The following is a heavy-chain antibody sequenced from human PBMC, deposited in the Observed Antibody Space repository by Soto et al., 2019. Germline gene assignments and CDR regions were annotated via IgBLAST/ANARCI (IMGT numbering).Heavy chain of an antibody. CDR1: GFPVSSNY. J-gene: IGHJ4*02. Sequence: GGSLRLSCAASGFPVSSNYMSWVRQAPGKGLEWVSVIYSGGSTYYADSVKGRFTISRDNSKNTLYLQMNSLRAEDTAVYYCARGITGHHYDILTGLDYWGQGTLVTVSS. D-gene: IGHD3-9*01. V-gene: IGHV3-66*01. CDR3: ARGITGHHYDILTGLDY. CDR2: IYSGGST.